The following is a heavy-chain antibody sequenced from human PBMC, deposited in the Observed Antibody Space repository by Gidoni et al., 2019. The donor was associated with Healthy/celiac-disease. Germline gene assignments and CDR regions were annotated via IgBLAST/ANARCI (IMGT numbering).Heavy chain of an antibody. CDR2: IIPIFGTA. CDR1: GGTFSSYA. V-gene: IGHV1-69*01. Sequence: QVQLVQSGAEVKKPGSSVKVSCKASGGTFSSYAISWVRQAPGQGLEWMGGIIPIFGTANYAQKFQGRVTITADESTSTAYMELSSLRSEDTAVYYCASPAYADTAIVSPYYYYYMDVWGKGTTVTVSS. CDR3: ASPAYADTAIVSPYYYYYMDV. J-gene: IGHJ6*03. D-gene: IGHD5-18*01.